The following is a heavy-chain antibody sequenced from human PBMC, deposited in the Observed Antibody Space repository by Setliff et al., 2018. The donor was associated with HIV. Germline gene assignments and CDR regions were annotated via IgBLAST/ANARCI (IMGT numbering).Heavy chain of an antibody. CDR2: IDHSGYT. CDR3: ARGGYRDGYDY. CDR1: GVSISSYY. V-gene: IGHV4-59*01. D-gene: IGHD5-18*01. Sequence: SETLSLTCGVSGVSISSYYWSWIRQPPGKRLEWIGYIDHSGYTTYNPSLKSRVTISLDTSKNQVSLKLSSVAAEDTAVYYSARGGYRDGYDYWGQGTLVTVSS. J-gene: IGHJ4*02.